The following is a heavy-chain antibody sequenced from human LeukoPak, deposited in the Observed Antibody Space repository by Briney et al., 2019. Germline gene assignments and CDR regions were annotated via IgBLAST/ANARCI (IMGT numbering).Heavy chain of an antibody. CDR1: GYSVTTYW. Sequence: PGESLKISCQASGYSVTTYWIGWVRQMPGQGLEYMGIIYPGDSDTRYSPSFQGQVTMSADKSISTAYLQWSSLKASDTAMYYCARRSGQGGFDYWGQGTLVTVSS. V-gene: IGHV5-51*01. CDR2: IYPGDSDT. J-gene: IGHJ4*02. D-gene: IGHD3-10*01. CDR3: ARRSGQGGFDY.